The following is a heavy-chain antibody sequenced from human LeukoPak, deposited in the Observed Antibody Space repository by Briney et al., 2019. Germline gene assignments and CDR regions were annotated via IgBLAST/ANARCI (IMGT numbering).Heavy chain of an antibody. Sequence: SETLSLTCTVSGGSISSSSYYWGWIRQPPGKGLEWIGSIYYSGSTYYNPSLKSRVTISVDTSKNQFSLKLSSVTAADTAVYYCARQGPPQYYYDSSGYFDYWGQGTLVTVSS. CDR1: GGSISSSSYY. J-gene: IGHJ4*02. D-gene: IGHD3-22*01. V-gene: IGHV4-39*01. CDR2: IYYSGST. CDR3: ARQGPPQYYYDSSGYFDY.